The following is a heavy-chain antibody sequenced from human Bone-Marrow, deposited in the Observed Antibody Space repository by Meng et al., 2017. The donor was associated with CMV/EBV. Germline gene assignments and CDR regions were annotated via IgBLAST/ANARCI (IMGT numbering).Heavy chain of an antibody. D-gene: IGHD3-3*01. V-gene: IGHV3-23*01. CDR1: GFTFSSYA. CDR3: AKDGHLRFLEWLSIPYYFDY. CDR2: ISGSGGST. J-gene: IGHJ4*02. Sequence: GESLKISCAASGFTFSSYAMSWVRQAPGKGLDWVSSISGSGGSTYYADSVKGRFTISRDNSKNTLYLQMNSLRAEDTAVYYCAKDGHLRFLEWLSIPYYFDYWGQGTLVTVSS.